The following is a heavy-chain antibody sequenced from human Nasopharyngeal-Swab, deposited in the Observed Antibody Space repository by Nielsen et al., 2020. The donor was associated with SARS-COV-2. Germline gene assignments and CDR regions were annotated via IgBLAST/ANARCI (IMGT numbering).Heavy chain of an antibody. CDR3: ARDSRGYSYGYIYFDY. CDR1: GFTFSSYW. Sequence: GESLKISCAAYGFTFSSYWMSWVRQAPGKGLEWVANIKQDGSEKYYVDSVKGRFTISRDNAKNSLYLQMNSLRAEDTAVYYCARDSRGYSYGYIYFDYWGQGTLVTVSS. J-gene: IGHJ4*02. CDR2: IKQDGSEK. D-gene: IGHD5-18*01. V-gene: IGHV3-7*03.